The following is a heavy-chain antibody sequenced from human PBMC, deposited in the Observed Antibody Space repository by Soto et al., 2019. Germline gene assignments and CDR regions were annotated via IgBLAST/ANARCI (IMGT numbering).Heavy chain of an antibody. D-gene: IGHD2-2*01. J-gene: IGHJ4*02. CDR1: GFTFSSYA. Sequence: GGSLRLSCAASGFTFSSYAMSWVRQAPGKGLEWVSAISGSGGSTYYADSVKGRFTISRDNSKNTLYLQMNGLRAEDTAVYYCAKGSEDIVVVPAASDYGGQGTLVTVSS. V-gene: IGHV3-23*01. CDR2: ISGSGGST. CDR3: AKGSEDIVVVPAASDY.